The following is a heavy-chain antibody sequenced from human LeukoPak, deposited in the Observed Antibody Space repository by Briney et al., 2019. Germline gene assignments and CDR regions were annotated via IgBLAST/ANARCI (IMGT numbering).Heavy chain of an antibody. CDR1: GGSISSYY. J-gene: IGHJ4*02. Sequence: SETLSLTCTVSGGSISSYYWSWIRQPPGKGLEWIGEINHSGSTNYNPSLKSRVTISVDTSKNQFSLKLSSVTAADTAVYYCARMGAYGAPPLGYWGQGTLVTVSS. D-gene: IGHD4-17*01. CDR2: INHSGST. CDR3: ARMGAYGAPPLGY. V-gene: IGHV4-34*01.